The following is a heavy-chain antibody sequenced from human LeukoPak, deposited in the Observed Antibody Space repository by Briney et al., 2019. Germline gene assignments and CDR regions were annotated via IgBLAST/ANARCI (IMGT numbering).Heavy chain of an antibody. V-gene: IGHV3-23*01. CDR1: GFTFSNFA. D-gene: IGHD2-15*01. CDR3: AKDSPLSPLLRVLTNYFDC. J-gene: IGHJ4*02. CDR2: ITKIGGYT. Sequence: GGSLRLSCAASGFTFSNFAMNWVRQAPGKGLEWLSSITKIGGYTYYADSVKGRFTISRDNSNNTLYLQMSSLRADDTAVYYCAKDSPLSPLLRVLTNYFDCWGQRAPVTPSS.